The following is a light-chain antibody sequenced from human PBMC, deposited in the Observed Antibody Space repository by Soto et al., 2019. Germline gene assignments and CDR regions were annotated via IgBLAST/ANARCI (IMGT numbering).Light chain of an antibody. CDR2: EVN. CDR3: SSRGGNRPYV. J-gene: IGLJ1*01. CDR1: TSDIGGYNY. Sequence: QSALTQPPSASGSPGQSVAISCTGTTSDIGGYNYVSWYQQHPGKAPKLMIYEVNNWPSGVPDRFSGSKSGNTASLTVSGLQAEDEAYYYCSSRGGNRPYVFGTGTKLTVL. V-gene: IGLV2-8*01.